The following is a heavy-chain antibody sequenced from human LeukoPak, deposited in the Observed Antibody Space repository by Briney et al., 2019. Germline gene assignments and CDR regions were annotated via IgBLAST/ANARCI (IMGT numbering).Heavy chain of an antibody. CDR3: AGGARRQQPFDY. V-gene: IGHV3-66*01. J-gene: IGHJ4*02. Sequence: GGSLRLSCAASEFTVSSNYMTWVRQAPGKGLEWVSVIYSGGSTYYADSVKSRFTISRDNSKNTLYLQMNSLRAEDTAVYYCAGGARRQQPFDYWGQGTLVTVSS. CDR1: EFTVSSNY. CDR2: IYSGGST. D-gene: IGHD6-13*01.